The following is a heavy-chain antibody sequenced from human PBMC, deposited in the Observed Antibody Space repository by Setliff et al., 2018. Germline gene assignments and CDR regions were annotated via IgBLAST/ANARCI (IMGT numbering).Heavy chain of an antibody. CDR1: GFTFSTFW. J-gene: IGHJ4*02. V-gene: IGHV3-21*01. CDR3: ARHNTNLQPNDY. Sequence: PGGSLRLSCAASGFTFSTFWMSWVRQPPGKGLVWVSSISGSGTYTYTADSVKGRFTISRDNAKNSLYLQMNSLRAEDTAVYFCARHNTNLQPNDYWGQGTLVTVSS. D-gene: IGHD1-1*01. CDR2: ISGSGTYT.